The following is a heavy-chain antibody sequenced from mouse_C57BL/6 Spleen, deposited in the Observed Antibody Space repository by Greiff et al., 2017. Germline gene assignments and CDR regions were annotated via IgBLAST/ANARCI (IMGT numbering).Heavy chain of an antibody. CDR1: GFSLTSYG. V-gene: IGHV2-2*01. D-gene: IGHD2-4*01. J-gene: IGHJ4*01. CDR3: ARTMNYAMDY. CDR2: IWSGGST. Sequence: QVQLKEPGPGLVQPSQSLSITCTVSGFSLTSYGVHWVRQSPGKGLEWLGVIWSGGSTDYNAAFISRLGISKDNSKSQVFIKMNSLQADVTAIYYCARTMNYAMDYWGQGTSVTVSS.